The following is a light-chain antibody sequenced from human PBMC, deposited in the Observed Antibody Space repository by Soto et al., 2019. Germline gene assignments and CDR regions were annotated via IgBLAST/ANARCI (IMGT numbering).Light chain of an antibody. CDR3: QSYDSSLSAL. CDR1: SSNIGAGYD. CDR2: GNS. J-gene: IGLJ3*02. V-gene: IGLV1-40*01. Sequence: QSVLTQPPSVSGAPGQRVTISCTGSSSNIGAGYDVHWYQQLPGTAPKHLIYGNSNRPSGVPDRFSGSKSGTSASLALTGLQAEDEADYYCQSYDSSLSALFGGGTKLTVL.